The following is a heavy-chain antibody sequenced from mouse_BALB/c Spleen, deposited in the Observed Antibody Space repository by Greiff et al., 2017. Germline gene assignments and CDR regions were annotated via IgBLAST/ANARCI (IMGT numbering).Heavy chain of an antibody. Sequence: QVQLQQSGAELMKPGASVKISCKATGYTFSSYWIEWVKQRPGHGLEWIGEILPGSGSTNYNEKFKGKATFTADTSSNTAYMQLSSLTSEDSAVYDCARWRYDVDWYIDVWGAGTTVTVSS. CDR2: ILPGSGST. V-gene: IGHV1-9*01. CDR1: GYTFSSYW. D-gene: IGHD2-14*01. CDR3: ARWRYDVDWYIDV. J-gene: IGHJ1*01.